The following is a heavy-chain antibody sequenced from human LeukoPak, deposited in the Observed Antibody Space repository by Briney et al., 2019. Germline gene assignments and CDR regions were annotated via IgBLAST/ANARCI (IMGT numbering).Heavy chain of an antibody. Sequence: GGSLRLSCAASGFTFSSYAMHWVRQAPGKGLEWVAVISYDGSNKYYADSVKGRFTISRDNSKNTLYLQMNSLRAEDTAVYYFAKYVGGGYAISSYDAFDIWGKGQMVTVSS. CDR2: ISYDGSNK. CDR1: GFTFSSYA. V-gene: IGHV3-30*04. J-gene: IGHJ3*02. CDR3: AKYVGGGYAISSYDAFDI. D-gene: IGHD3-16*01.